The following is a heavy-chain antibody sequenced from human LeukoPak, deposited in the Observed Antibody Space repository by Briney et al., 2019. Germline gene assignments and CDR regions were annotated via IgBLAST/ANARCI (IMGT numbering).Heavy chain of an antibody. J-gene: IGHJ4*02. Sequence: HGGSVRLSCAASGFTFDDYAMHWVRQAPGKGLEWVSGISWNIGSIGYAESVKGRFTISRDNAKNSLYLQMNSLRAEDTALYYCAKDTTPHGTGYWGQGTLVTVSS. V-gene: IGHV3-9*01. D-gene: IGHD3-10*01. CDR2: ISWNIGSI. CDR1: GFTFDDYA. CDR3: AKDTTPHGTGY.